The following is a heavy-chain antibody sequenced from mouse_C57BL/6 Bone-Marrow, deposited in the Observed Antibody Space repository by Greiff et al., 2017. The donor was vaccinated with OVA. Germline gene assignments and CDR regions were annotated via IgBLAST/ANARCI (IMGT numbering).Heavy chain of an antibody. CDR1: GYAFSSYW. D-gene: IGHD1-1*01. CDR3: ARRDGSSPYWYFDV. Sequence: VQLQQSGAELVKPGASVKISCKASGYAFSSYWMNWVKQRPGKGLEWIGQIYPGDGDTNYNGKFKGKATLTADKSSSTAYMQLSSLTSEDSAVYFCARRDGSSPYWYFDVWGTGTTVTVSS. CDR2: IYPGDGDT. V-gene: IGHV1-80*01. J-gene: IGHJ1*03.